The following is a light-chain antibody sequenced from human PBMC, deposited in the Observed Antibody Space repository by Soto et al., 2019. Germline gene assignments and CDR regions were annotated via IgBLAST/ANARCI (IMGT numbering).Light chain of an antibody. CDR2: SHN. CDR1: SSNIGRKY. Sequence: QSVLPQTPSVSGTPGQTVTISCSGSSSNIGRKYVYWYQQLPGGAPKLLMYSHNIRPSGVPDRFSASTSGTSASLVISGLRSEDEADYHCATWDDDVSGVVFGGGTKLTVL. J-gene: IGLJ2*01. V-gene: IGLV1-47*02. CDR3: ATWDDDVSGVV.